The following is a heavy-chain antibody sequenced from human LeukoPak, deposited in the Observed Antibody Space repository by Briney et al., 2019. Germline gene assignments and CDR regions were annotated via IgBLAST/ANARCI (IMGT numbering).Heavy chain of an antibody. CDR3: AKSRGSYWVPEFDY. J-gene: IGHJ4*02. CDR1: GFTFSNYA. V-gene: IGHV3-23*01. CDR2: ISGSGDST. Sequence: QPGGSLRLCCAASGFTFSNYAMSWVRQAPGKGLEWVSDISGSGDSTNYADSVKGRFTISRDNSKNTLYLQMNSLRAEDTAIYYCAKSRGSYWVPEFDYWGQGTLVTVSS. D-gene: IGHD1-26*01.